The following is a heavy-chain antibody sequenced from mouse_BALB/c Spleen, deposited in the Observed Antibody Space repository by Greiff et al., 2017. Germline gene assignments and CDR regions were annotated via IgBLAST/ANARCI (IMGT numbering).Heavy chain of an antibody. CDR2: ISSGGSYT. Sequence: EVHLVESGGGLVKPGGSLKLSCAASGFTFSSYAMSWVRQSPEKRLEWVAEISSGGSYTYYPDTVTGRFTISRDNAKNTLYLEMSSLRSEDTAMYYCARDRGITPAYWGQGTLVTVSA. D-gene: IGHD2-4*01. CDR1: GFTFSSYA. V-gene: IGHV5-9-4*01. CDR3: ARDRGITPAY. J-gene: IGHJ3*01.